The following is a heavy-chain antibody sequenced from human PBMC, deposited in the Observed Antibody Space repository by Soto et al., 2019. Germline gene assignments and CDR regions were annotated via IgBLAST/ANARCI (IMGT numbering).Heavy chain of an antibody. J-gene: IGHJ6*02. V-gene: IGHV1-8*01. D-gene: IGHD3-10*01. Sequence: QVQLVQSGAEVKKPGASVKVSCKASGYTFTTYEINWVRQVPGQGLEWMGWMSPSSGNTGYVDQFRGRVTMTSNTSMTTAYMELRSLRSEDTAVYYFARVGGQLFGDHGMDVWGQGNTVTVSS. CDR1: GYTFTTYE. CDR2: MSPSSGNT. CDR3: ARVGGQLFGDHGMDV.